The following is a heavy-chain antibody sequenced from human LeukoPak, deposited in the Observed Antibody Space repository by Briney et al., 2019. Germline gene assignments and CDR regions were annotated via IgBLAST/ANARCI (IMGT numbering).Heavy chain of an antibody. Sequence: GASVKVSCKASGYTFTGYYMHWVRQAPGQGLEWMGWINPNSVGTNYAQKFQGRVTMTRDTSISTAYMELSRLRSDDTAVYYCARGPRVSSGYPNFDYWGQGTLVTVSS. V-gene: IGHV1-2*02. CDR3: ARGPRVSSGYPNFDY. CDR1: GYTFTGYY. J-gene: IGHJ4*02. CDR2: INPNSVGT. D-gene: IGHD3-22*01.